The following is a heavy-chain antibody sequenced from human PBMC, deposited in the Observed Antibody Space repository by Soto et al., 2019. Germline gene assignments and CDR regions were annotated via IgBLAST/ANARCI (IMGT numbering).Heavy chain of an antibody. V-gene: IGHV3-33*01. J-gene: IGHJ6*02. CDR2: IWSDGSNK. Sequence: QVQLVESGGGVVQPGRSLSLSCAASGFTFSSYCIHGVRQAPGKGLECVAVIWSDGSNKYYADSVKGRFTISRDNTKNTLYLQMNSLRAEDTAVYYCAREVLVRGIKYHAMDVWGQGTTVTVSS. CDR3: AREVLVRGIKYHAMDV. CDR1: GFTFSSYC. D-gene: IGHD3-10*01.